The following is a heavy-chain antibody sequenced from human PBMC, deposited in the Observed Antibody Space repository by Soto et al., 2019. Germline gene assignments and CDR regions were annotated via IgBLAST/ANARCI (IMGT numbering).Heavy chain of an antibody. Sequence: GASVKVSCKAFGYTFTSYYIYWVREATGQGLEWMGWMNPNTGNSAYAQKFQGRVTVTSDTSINTVHMELSSLRSEDTAVYYCARRAETNGWNGFGADKYYFDFWGQGTLVTVSS. J-gene: IGHJ4*02. CDR2: MNPNTGNS. V-gene: IGHV1-8*01. CDR1: GYTFTSYY. CDR3: ARRAETNGWNGFGADKYYFDF. D-gene: IGHD1-1*01.